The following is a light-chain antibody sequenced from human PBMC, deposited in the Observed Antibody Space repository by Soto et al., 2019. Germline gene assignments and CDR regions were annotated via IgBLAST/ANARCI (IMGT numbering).Light chain of an antibody. CDR3: QQGYSPLLT. V-gene: IGKV1-39*01. CDR2: GTS. J-gene: IGKJ4*01. CDR1: QSISKY. Sequence: DIQMTQSPSSLSASVGDRVTLTCRASQSISKYLNWYQLKSGKGPKLLIYGTSTLQSGVQSRFSGSGSGTDFTLTISDLQPEDFAVYYCQQGYSPLLTFGGGTRVDIK.